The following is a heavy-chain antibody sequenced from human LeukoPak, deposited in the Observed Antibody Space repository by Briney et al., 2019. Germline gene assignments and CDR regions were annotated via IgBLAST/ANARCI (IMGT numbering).Heavy chain of an antibody. CDR3: ARGVSAVVPRAFDL. Sequence: GSLRLSCGASGFTFSNYAMSWVRQAPGKGLEWVSGISDSGSTAFYADSVKGRFTSSRDNPKSTLFLQMSSLRAEDTAVYYCARGVSAVVPRAFDLWGQGTMVTVSS. CDR1: GFTFSNYA. D-gene: IGHD2-15*01. CDR2: ISDSGSTA. J-gene: IGHJ3*01. V-gene: IGHV3-23*01.